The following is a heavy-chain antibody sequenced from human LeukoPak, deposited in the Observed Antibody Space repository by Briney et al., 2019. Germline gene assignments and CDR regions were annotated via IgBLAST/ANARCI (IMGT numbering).Heavy chain of an antibody. CDR2: INHSGST. J-gene: IGHJ5*02. Sequence: SETLSLTCAVYGGSFSGYYWSWIRQPPGKGLEWIGEINHSGSTNYNPSLKSRVTISVGTSKNQFSLKLSSVTAADTAVYYCARECCSSTSCYAWWFDPWGQGTLVTVSS. CDR1: GGSFSGYY. D-gene: IGHD2-2*01. V-gene: IGHV4-34*01. CDR3: ARECCSSTSCYAWWFDP.